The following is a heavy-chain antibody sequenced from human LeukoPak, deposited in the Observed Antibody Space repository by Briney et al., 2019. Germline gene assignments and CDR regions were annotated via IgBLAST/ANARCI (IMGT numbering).Heavy chain of an antibody. V-gene: IGHV1-24*01. D-gene: IGHD4-17*01. CDR2: FDPEDGET. CDR3: ATDELPLYGDYVPDLGY. CDR1: GYTLTELS. J-gene: IGHJ4*02. Sequence: ASVKVSCKVSGYTLTELSMHWVRQAPGKGLEGMGGFDPEDGETIYAQKFQGRVTMTEDTSTDTAYMELSSLRSEDTAVYYCATDELPLYGDYVPDLGYWGQGTLVTVSS.